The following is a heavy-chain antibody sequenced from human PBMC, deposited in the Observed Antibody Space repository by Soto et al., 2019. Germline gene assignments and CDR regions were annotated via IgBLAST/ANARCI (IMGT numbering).Heavy chain of an antibody. Sequence: PGAALKISCQGSGYSFAGYWIGWVRQMPGHGLDWLGVISPGASDTPYRPSFPGQVTIPADKPLRTAYLHWSSLKASGTAMYFCARRPGVRGVCDGFKVWGQGTMVTVSS. J-gene: IGHJ3*01. CDR1: GYSFAGYW. V-gene: IGHV5-51*01. CDR2: ISPGASDT. CDR3: ARRPGVRGVCDGFKV. D-gene: IGHD3-10*01.